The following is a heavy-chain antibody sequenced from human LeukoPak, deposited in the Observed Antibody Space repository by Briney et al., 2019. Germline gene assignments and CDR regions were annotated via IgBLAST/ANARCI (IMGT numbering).Heavy chain of an antibody. V-gene: IGHV3-23*01. D-gene: IGHD4-17*01. CDR3: AKDPNGDYIGTFDI. J-gene: IGHJ3*02. CDR2: ITGSGGST. Sequence: GGSLRLSCATSQFKFNNYGMTWVRQAPGKGLEWVSSITGSGGSTQYADSVQGRFTISRDNSKNTLYLQMNSLRAEDTAVYYCAKDPNGDYIGTFDIWGQGTMVTVSS. CDR1: QFKFNNYG.